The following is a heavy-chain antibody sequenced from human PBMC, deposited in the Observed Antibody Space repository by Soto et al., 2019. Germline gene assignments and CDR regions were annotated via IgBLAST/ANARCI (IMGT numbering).Heavy chain of an antibody. V-gene: IGHV3-23*01. Sequence: GGSLRLSCAASGFTFSSYAMSWVRQAPGKGLEWVSAISGSGGSTYYADSVKGRFTISRDNSKNTLYLQMNSLRAEDTAVYYCAKGASITIFGVVTPAGYFDYWGQGTLVTVSS. D-gene: IGHD3-3*01. CDR3: AKGASITIFGVVTPAGYFDY. CDR2: ISGSGGST. CDR1: GFTFSSYA. J-gene: IGHJ4*02.